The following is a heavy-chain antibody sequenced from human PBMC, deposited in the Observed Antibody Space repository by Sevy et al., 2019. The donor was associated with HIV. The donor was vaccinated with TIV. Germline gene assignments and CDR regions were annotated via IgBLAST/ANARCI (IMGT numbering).Heavy chain of an antibody. V-gene: IGHV3-23*01. CDR2: ISGSGGST. J-gene: IGHJ4*02. D-gene: IGHD1-7*01. CDR3: AKDGESFITGTALNYVDY. Sequence: GGSLRLSCAASGFTFSSYAMSWVRQAPGKGLEWVSAISGSGGSTYYADSVKGRFTISRDNSKNRLYLQMNSLRAEDTAVYYCAKDGESFITGTALNYVDYWGQGTLVTVSS. CDR1: GFTFSSYA.